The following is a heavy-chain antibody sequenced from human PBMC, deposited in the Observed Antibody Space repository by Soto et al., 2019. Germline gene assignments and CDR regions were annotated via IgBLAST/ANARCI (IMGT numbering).Heavy chain of an antibody. CDR2: IWYDGSNK. CDR3: ARETYYDILTGGGEFAP. V-gene: IGHV3-33*01. J-gene: IGHJ5*02. D-gene: IGHD3-9*01. Sequence: RRVIQEPGKGLEWVAVIWYDGSNKYYADSVKGRFTISRDNSKNTLYLQMNSLRAEDTAVYYCARETYYDILTGGGEFAPWGQGTLVTVSS.